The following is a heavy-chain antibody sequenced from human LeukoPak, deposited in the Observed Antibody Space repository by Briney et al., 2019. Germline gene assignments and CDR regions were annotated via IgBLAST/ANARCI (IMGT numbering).Heavy chain of an antibody. CDR2: ISSSGSNI. J-gene: IGHJ6*02. Sequence: GGSLRLSCAASGFTFSSYGMNWVRQAPGKGLEWVSYISSSGSNIYYADSVKGRFTISRDNAKNSLYLQMNSLRAEDTAVYYCARGRGGYDSSCYYAVGYYYGMDVWGQGTTVTVSS. D-gene: IGHD3-22*01. V-gene: IGHV3-48*03. CDR1: GFTFSSYG. CDR3: ARGRGGYDSSCYYAVGYYYGMDV.